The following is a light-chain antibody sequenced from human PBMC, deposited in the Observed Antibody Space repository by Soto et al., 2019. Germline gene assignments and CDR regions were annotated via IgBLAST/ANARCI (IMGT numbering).Light chain of an antibody. CDR3: SSYAGSNNLRV. V-gene: IGLV2-8*01. CDR1: SSDVGGYNY. CDR2: EVS. J-gene: IGLJ1*01. Sequence: QSVLTQAPSASGSPGQSVTISCTGTSSDVGGYNYVSWYQQHPGKAPKLMIYEVSKRPSGVPDRFSGSKSGNTASLTVSGLQAEDEVDYYCSSYAGSNNLRVFGTGTKVTVL.